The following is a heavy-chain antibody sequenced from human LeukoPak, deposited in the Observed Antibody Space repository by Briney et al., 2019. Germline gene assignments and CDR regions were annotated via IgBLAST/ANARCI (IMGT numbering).Heavy chain of an antibody. CDR3: ARDADYYDSSGYYSFDY. Sequence: SETLSLTCALYGGSFSDYSYNWIRQPPGKGLEWIGEINHRGSTSSSPSLRSRTTISIDTSQNQFSLKLSSVTAADTAVYYCARDADYYDSSGYYSFDYWGQGTLVTVSS. J-gene: IGHJ4*02. V-gene: IGHV4-34*01. CDR1: GGSFSDYS. D-gene: IGHD3-22*01. CDR2: INHRGST.